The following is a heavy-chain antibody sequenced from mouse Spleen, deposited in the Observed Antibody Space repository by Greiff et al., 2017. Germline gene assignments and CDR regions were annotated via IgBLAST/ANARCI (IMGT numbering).Heavy chain of an antibody. CDR2: ISSGGSYT. CDR3: ARHEFITTATSWFAY. J-gene: IGHJ3*01. CDR1: GFTFSSYA. V-gene: IGHV5-9-3*01. Sequence: EVKLMESGGGLVKPGGSLKLSCAASGFTFSSYAMSWVRQTPEKRLEWVATISSGGSYTYYPDSVKGRFTISRDNAKNTLYLQMSSLRSEDTAMYYCARHEFITTATSWFAYWGQGTLVTVSA. D-gene: IGHD1-2*01.